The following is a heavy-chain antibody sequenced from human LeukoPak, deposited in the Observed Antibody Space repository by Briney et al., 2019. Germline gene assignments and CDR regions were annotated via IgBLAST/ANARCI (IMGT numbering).Heavy chain of an antibody. CDR1: GFTFSSYG. CDR3: EGGYDYFDY. CDR2: IRYDGSNK. Sequence: GGSLRLSCAASGFTFSSYGMHWVRQAPGKGLEWVAFIRYDGSNKYYAESVKGRFTISRDNSKNTLYLQMNSLRPEDTAVYYCEGGYDYFDYWGQGTLVTVSS. V-gene: IGHV3-30*02. D-gene: IGHD5-12*01. J-gene: IGHJ4*02.